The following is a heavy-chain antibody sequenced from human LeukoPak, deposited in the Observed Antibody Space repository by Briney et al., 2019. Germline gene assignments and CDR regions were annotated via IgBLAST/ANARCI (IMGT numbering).Heavy chain of an antibody. CDR3: ANAYYYDSSGAFDY. V-gene: IGHV3-43*02. CDR1: GFTFDDYA. J-gene: IGHJ4*02. Sequence: PGGSMRLSCAASGFTFDDYAMHWVRQAPGKGLEWVSLISGDGGSTYYADSVKGRFTISRDNSKNSLYLQMNSLRTEDTALYYCANAYYYDSSGAFDYWGQGTLVTVSS. D-gene: IGHD3-22*01. CDR2: ISGDGGST.